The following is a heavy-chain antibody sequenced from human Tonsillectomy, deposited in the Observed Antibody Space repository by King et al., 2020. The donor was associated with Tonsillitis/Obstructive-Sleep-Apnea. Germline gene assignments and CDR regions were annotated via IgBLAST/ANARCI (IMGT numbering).Heavy chain of an antibody. Sequence: QLVQSGTEEKKPGASVKVSCKASGYTFTSYGISWVRQAPGQGLEWMGWISTYNGKTNYAQKFQGRVTMTTDTSTSTVYMELRSLRSDVTAVYYCARDDWNRFDPWGQGTLVTVSS. CDR3: ARDDWNRFDP. CDR2: ISTYNGKT. V-gene: IGHV1-18*01. J-gene: IGHJ5*02. D-gene: IGHD2-21*01. CDR1: GYTFTSYG.